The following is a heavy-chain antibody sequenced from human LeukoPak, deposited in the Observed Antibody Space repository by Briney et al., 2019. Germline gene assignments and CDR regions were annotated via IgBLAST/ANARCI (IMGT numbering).Heavy chain of an antibody. D-gene: IGHD6-6*01. Sequence: SETLSLTCTVSGGSISSGGYYWSWIRQHPGKGLEWIGYIYYSGSTYYNPSLKSRVTISVDTSKNQFSLKLSSVTAADTAVYYCASITRGSSSSLDHWGQGTLVTVSS. J-gene: IGHJ4*02. CDR1: GGSISSGGYY. V-gene: IGHV4-31*03. CDR2: IYYSGST. CDR3: ASITRGSSSSLDH.